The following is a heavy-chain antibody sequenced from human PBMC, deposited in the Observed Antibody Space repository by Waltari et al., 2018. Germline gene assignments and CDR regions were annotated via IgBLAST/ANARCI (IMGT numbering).Heavy chain of an antibody. J-gene: IGHJ6*02. Sequence: QVQLVQSGAEVKKPGASVKVSCKASGYTFTGYYMHWVRQAPGQGLGWMGWINPNRGGTNYAQKFQGWVTMTRDTSISTAYMELSRLRSDDTAVYYCARDGSTSSPMDVWGQGTTVTVSS. CDR1: GYTFTGYY. D-gene: IGHD2-2*01. V-gene: IGHV1-2*04. CDR3: ARDGSTSSPMDV. CDR2: INPNRGGT.